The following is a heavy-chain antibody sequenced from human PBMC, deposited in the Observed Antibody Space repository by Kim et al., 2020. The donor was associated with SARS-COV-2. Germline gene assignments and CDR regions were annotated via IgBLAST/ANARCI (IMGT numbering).Heavy chain of an antibody. CDR1: GGSISSGGYY. CDR3: ASSPPTIAAAGGNWFDP. CDR2: IYYSGST. D-gene: IGHD6-13*01. V-gene: IGHV4-31*03. Sequence: SETLSLTCTVSGGSISSGGYYWSWIRQHPGKGLEWIGYIYYSGSTYYNPSLKSRVTISVDTSKNQFSLKLSSVTAADTAVYYCASSPPTIAAAGGNWFDPWGQGTLVTVFS. J-gene: IGHJ5*02.